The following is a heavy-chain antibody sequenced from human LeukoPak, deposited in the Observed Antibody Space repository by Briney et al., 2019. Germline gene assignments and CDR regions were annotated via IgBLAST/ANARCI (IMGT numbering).Heavy chain of an antibody. CDR3: ARGRTAMVNAFDI. CDR2: INHSGST. J-gene: IGHJ3*02. D-gene: IGHD5-18*01. Sequence: SDTLSLTCAVYGGSFSGYYWSWIRQPPGKGLEWIGEINHSGSTNYNPSLKSRVTISVDTSKNQFSLKLSSVTAADTAVYYCARGRTAMVNAFDIWGQGTMVTVSS. V-gene: IGHV4-34*01. CDR1: GGSFSGYY.